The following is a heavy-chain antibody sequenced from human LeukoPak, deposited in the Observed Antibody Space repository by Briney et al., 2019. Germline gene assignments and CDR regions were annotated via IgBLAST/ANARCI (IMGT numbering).Heavy chain of an antibody. J-gene: IGHJ5*02. V-gene: IGHV4-34*01. CDR3: ARSRGTHWFDP. Sequence: SETLSLTCAVYGGSFSGYYWSWIRQPPGKGLEWIGEINHSGSTNYDPSLKSRVTISVDTSKNQFSLKLSSVTAADTAVYYCARSRGTHWFDPWGQGTLVTVSS. CDR2: INHSGST. D-gene: IGHD3-10*01. CDR1: GGSFSGYY.